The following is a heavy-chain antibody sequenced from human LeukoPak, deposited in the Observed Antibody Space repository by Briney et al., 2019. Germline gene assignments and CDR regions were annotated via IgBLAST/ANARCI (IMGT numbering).Heavy chain of an antibody. Sequence: SETLSLTCTVSGGSISSYYWSWIRQPPGKGPEWIGYIYYSGSTNYNPSLKSRVTISVDTSKNQFSLKLSSVTAADTAVYYCARDTHDNWFDPWGQGTLVTVSS. CDR2: IYYSGST. J-gene: IGHJ5*02. CDR1: GGSISSYY. V-gene: IGHV4-59*01. CDR3: ARDTHDNWFDP.